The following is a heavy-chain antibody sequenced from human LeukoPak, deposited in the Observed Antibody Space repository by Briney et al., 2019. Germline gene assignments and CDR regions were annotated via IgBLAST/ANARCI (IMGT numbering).Heavy chain of an antibody. J-gene: IGHJ6*03. Sequence: SVKVSCKASGGNFSSYAISWGRQAPGQRLEWMGGIIPIFCTANYAQKFQGRVTITADESTSTAYMELSSLRSEDTAVYYCARVAYYYGSGSYYNYYYYMDVWGKGTTVTISS. CDR3: ARVAYYYGSGSYYNYYYYMDV. CDR1: GGNFSSYA. D-gene: IGHD3-10*01. CDR2: IIPIFCTA. V-gene: IGHV1-69*13.